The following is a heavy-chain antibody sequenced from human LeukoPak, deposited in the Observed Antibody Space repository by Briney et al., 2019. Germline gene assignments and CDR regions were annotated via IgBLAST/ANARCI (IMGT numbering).Heavy chain of an antibody. V-gene: IGHV1-69*13. Sequence: SVKVSCKASGGTFSSYAISWVRQAPGQGLEWMGGIIPIFGTANYAQKFQGRVTITVDESTSTAYMELSSLRSEDTAVYYCARTEDFWSGYWDYWGQGTLVTVSS. J-gene: IGHJ4*02. CDR1: GGTFSSYA. CDR2: IIPIFGTA. D-gene: IGHD3-3*01. CDR3: ARTEDFWSGYWDY.